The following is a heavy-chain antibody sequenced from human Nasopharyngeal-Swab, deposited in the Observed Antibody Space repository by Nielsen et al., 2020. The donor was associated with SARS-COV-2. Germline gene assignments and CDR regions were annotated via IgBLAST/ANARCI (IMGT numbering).Heavy chain of an antibody. CDR1: GYNFGTSW. J-gene: IGHJ5*02. D-gene: IGHD2-21*02. CDR3: ARQLQSFDP. CDR2: IYPGDSDT. Sequence: GESLKISCKGSGYNFGTSWIGWLRQMPGKGLEWMGIIYPGDSDTSYSPSFQGQVTISADKSISTAYLQWHNLKASDTAIYYCARQLQSFDPWGQGTLVTVSS. V-gene: IGHV5-51*01.